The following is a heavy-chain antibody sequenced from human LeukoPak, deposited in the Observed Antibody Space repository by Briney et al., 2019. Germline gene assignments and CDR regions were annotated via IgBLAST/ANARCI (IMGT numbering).Heavy chain of an antibody. V-gene: IGHV4-59*01. D-gene: IGHD3-10*01. CDR2: IYYSGST. CDR1: GDSISRYY. CDR3: ARNYASGNYFDFYYYNMDV. J-gene: IGHJ6*02. Sequence: SETLSLTCTVSGDSISRYYWSWIRQPPGKGLEWIGYIYYSGSTNNNPSLKSRLTISIDTSKNQFSLKLSSVTAADTAVYYCARNYASGNYFDFYYYNMDVWGQGTTVTVSS.